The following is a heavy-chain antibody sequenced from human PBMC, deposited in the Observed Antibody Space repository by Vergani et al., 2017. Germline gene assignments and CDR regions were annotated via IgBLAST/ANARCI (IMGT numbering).Heavy chain of an antibody. J-gene: IGHJ6*03. CDR1: GGSISSYY. CDR3: ASPGYYDIWTSPNRYYYYYMDV. V-gene: IGHV4-59*08. D-gene: IGHD3-9*01. CDR2: IYYSGST. Sequence: QVQLQESGPGLVKPSETLSLTCTVSGGSISSYYWSWIRQPPGKGLEWIGYIYYSGSTNYNPSLKSRVTISVDTSKNQFSLKLSSVTAADTAVYYCASPGYYDIWTSPNRYYYYYMDVWGKGTTVTVSS.